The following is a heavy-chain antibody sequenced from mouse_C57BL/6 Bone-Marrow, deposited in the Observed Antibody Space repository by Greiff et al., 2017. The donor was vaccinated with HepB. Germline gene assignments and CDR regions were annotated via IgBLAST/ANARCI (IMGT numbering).Heavy chain of an antibody. V-gene: IGHV1-72*01. CDR3: ARSSYDYDGLYAMDY. CDR1: GYTFPSYW. D-gene: IGHD2-4*01. CDR2: IDPNSGGT. J-gene: IGHJ4*01. Sequence: QVQVQQPGAELVKPGASVKLSCKASGYTFPSYWMHWVKQRLGRGLEWLGRIDPNSGGTKYNEKFKSKATLTVDKPTSTAYMQLCSLRSEDSAVYWWARSSYDYDGLYAMDYWGKGTSVTVAS.